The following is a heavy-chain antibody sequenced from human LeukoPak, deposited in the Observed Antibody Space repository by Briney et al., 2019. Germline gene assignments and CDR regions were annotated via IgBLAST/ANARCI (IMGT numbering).Heavy chain of an antibody. J-gene: IGHJ4*02. CDR1: GGCISSYY. Sequence: SETLSLTCTVSGGCISSYYWRWIRQPPGKGLEWIGYIYYSGSTNYNPSLKSRVTISVDTSKNQFSLKLSSVTAADTAVYYCASSSGWSLFDYWGQGTLVTVSS. CDR3: ASSSGWSLFDY. CDR2: IYYSGST. D-gene: IGHD6-19*01. V-gene: IGHV4-59*01.